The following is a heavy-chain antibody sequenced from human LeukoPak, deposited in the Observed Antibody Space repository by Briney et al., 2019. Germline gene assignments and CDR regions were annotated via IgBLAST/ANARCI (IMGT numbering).Heavy chain of an antibody. V-gene: IGHV4-59*01. J-gene: IGHJ4*02. CDR2: IYYSRGT. D-gene: IGHD3-10*01. Sequence: SETLSLTCSVSGASFGTNYWSWIRQAPGKGLEWIGYIYYSRGTNDNPSLKGRVTISADTSKNQFSLNLRSVTAADTAVYYCAKGHGSGTFYRGLFDSWGQGIPVTVSS. CDR1: GASFGTNY. CDR3: AKGHGSGTFYRGLFDS.